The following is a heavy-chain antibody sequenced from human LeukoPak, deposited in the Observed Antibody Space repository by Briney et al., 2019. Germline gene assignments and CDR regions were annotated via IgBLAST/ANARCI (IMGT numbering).Heavy chain of an antibody. CDR3: AKDGGYCSSTSCYTAYYFDY. CDR2: ISYDGSNK. J-gene: IGHJ4*02. Sequence: PGGSLRLSCAASGFTFSSYAMHWVRQAPGKGLEWVAVISYDGSNKYYADSVKGRFTISRDNSKNTLYLQMNSLRAEDTAVYYCAKDGGYCSSTSCYTAYYFDYWGQGTLVTVSS. V-gene: IGHV3-30*04. D-gene: IGHD2-2*02. CDR1: GFTFSSYA.